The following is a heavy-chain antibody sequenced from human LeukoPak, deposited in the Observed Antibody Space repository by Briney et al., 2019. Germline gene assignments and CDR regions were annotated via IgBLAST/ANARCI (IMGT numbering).Heavy chain of an antibody. CDR1: GYTFAAYY. CDR3: AREAIPFLANLSVNYWHLDL. V-gene: IGHV1-69*06. J-gene: IGHJ2*01. Sequence: ASVKVSCKASGYTFAAYYMYWVRQAPGQGLEYMGLIVPQFGTPNYARNFQGRVSITADKSTNTVYMELTSLRSEDTAVYFCAREAIPFLANLSVNYWHLDLWGRGSLVTVSS. D-gene: IGHD3-3*02. CDR2: IVPQFGTP.